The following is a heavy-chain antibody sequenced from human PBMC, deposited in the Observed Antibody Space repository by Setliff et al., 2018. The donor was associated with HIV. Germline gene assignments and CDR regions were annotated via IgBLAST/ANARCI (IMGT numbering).Heavy chain of an antibody. CDR2: INTSGST. Sequence: SETLSLTCSVSGGSVGSGSYYWSWIRQSPGKGLEWLGYINTSGSTKYNPSLKSRLTMSVDSSGNQFSLTLTSVTAADTAVYYCARDPNTGWYYLDFWGPGALVTVSS. V-gene: IGHV4-61*01. D-gene: IGHD6-19*01. CDR1: GGSVGSGSYY. CDR3: ARDPNTGWYYLDF. J-gene: IGHJ4*02.